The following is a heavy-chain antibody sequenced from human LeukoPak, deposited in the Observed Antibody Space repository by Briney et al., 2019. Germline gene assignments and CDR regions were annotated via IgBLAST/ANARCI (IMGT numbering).Heavy chain of an antibody. CDR1: GYTFTSYG. CDR2: ISAYNGNT. Sequence: ASVKVSWKASGYTFTSYGISWVRQAPGQGLEWMGWISAYNGNTNYAQKLQGRVTLTRDMSTSTDYLELSSLRSEDTAVYYCARDNSVRDEAWWFNPWGQGTLVTVSS. CDR3: ARDNSVRDEAWWFNP. V-gene: IGHV1-18*01. J-gene: IGHJ5*02. D-gene: IGHD5-24*01.